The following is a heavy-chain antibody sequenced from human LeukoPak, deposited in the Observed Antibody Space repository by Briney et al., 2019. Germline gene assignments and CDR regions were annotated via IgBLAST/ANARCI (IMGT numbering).Heavy chain of an antibody. CDR1: GGSISSYY. V-gene: IGHV4-59*12. J-gene: IGHJ4*02. D-gene: IGHD3-22*01. CDR2: IYYSGST. Sequence: SETLSLTCTVAGGSISSYYWSWIRQPPGKGLEWIGYIYYSGSTNYNPSLKSRVTISVDTSKNQFSLKLSSVTAADTAVYYCARSEYYYDSSGEFDYWGQGTLVTVSS. CDR3: ARSEYYYDSSGEFDY.